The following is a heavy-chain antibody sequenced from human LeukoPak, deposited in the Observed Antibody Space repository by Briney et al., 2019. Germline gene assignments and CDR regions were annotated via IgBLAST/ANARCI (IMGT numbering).Heavy chain of an antibody. V-gene: IGHV4-34*01. J-gene: IGHJ4*02. CDR1: SGSFSGYF. Sequence: PSETLSLTCAVYSGSFSGYFWSWIRQPPGMGLEWLGEINHSGSTNYNPSLKSRVTISVDTSKNQFSLKLNSVTAADTAVYYCARVPSGVVAPPTRGDYFDSWGQGTRVIVSS. CDR2: INHSGST. CDR3: ARVPSGVVAPPTRGDYFDS. D-gene: IGHD1-26*01.